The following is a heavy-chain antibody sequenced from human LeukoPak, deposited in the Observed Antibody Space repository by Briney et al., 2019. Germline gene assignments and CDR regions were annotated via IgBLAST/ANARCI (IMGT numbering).Heavy chain of an antibody. V-gene: IGHV1-69*13. J-gene: IGHJ4*02. CDR1: GGTFSSYA. CDR3: ASEGSYDSDYGIDY. D-gene: IGHD4-17*01. CDR2: IIPIFGTA. Sequence: SVKVSFKASGGTFSSYAISWVRQAPGQGLEWMGGIIPIFGTANYAQKFQGRVTITADESTSTAYMELSSLRSEDTAVYYCASEGSYDSDYGIDYWGQGTLVTVSS.